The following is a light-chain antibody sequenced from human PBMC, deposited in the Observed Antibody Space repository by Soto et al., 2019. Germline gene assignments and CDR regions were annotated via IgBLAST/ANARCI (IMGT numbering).Light chain of an antibody. Sequence: QSVLTQPPSASGTPXXXXTISCSGSNSNIGSNTVNWYQHLPGTAPKLLISSNIQRPSGVPDRFSGSKSGTSASLAISGLQSEDEADYYCAGWDDSLNGLVFGGGTKLTVL. V-gene: IGLV1-44*01. CDR2: SNI. CDR1: NSNIGSNT. J-gene: IGLJ2*01. CDR3: AGWDDSLNGLV.